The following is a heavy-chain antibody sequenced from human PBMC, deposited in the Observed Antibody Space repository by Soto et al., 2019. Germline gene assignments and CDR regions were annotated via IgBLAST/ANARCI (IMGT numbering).Heavy chain of an antibody. CDR1: GGYFSGYY. D-gene: IGHD2-8*01. V-gene: IGHV4-34*01. CDR2: INHSGST. J-gene: IGHJ5*02. Sequence: SETLSLTYAVYGGYFSGYYGSWIRQPPGKGLEWIGEINHSGSTNYNPSLKSRVTISVDTSKNQFSLKLSSVTAADTAVYYCARAEDIVLMVYATGWFDPWGQGTLVTVSS. CDR3: ARAEDIVLMVYATGWFDP.